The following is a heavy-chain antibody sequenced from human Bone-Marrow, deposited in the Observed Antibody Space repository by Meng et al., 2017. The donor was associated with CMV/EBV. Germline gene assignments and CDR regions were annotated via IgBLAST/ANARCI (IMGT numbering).Heavy chain of an antibody. J-gene: IGHJ4*02. D-gene: IGHD6-6*01. CDR2: IWYDGSNK. CDR1: GFTFSSYG. CDR3: AKDMRISSIAARSALDY. Sequence: GESLKISCAASGFTFSSYGMHWVRQAPGKGLEWVAVIWYDGSNKYYADSVKGRFTISRDNSKNTLYLQMNSLRAEDTAVYYCAKDMRISSIAARSALDYWGQGTLVTVSS. V-gene: IGHV3-33*06.